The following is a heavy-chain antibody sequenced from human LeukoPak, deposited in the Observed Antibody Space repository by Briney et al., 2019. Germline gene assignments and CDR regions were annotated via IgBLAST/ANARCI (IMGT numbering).Heavy chain of an antibody. CDR2: ISYDGSNK. J-gene: IGHJ4*02. V-gene: IGHV3-30*18. Sequence: PGGSLRLSCAASGFTFSSYGMHWVRRAPGKGLEWVAVISYDGSNKYYADSVKGRFTISRDDLKSTLYLQMKTLRAEDTAVYYCAKDGAWLRFDDWGQGILVTVSS. D-gene: IGHD5-12*01. CDR1: GFTFSSYG. CDR3: AKDGAWLRFDD.